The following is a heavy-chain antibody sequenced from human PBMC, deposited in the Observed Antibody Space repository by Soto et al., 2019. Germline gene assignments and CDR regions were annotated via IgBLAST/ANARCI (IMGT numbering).Heavy chain of an antibody. CDR2: IYYSGST. Sequence: PSETLSLTCTVSGGSVSSGSYYWSWIRQPPGKGLEWIGYIYYSGSTNYNPSLKSRVTISVDTSKNQFSLKLSSVTAADTAVYYCAREADTAMVRGDYIDYWGQGIRVTVAS. D-gene: IGHD5-18*01. CDR3: AREADTAMVRGDYIDY. V-gene: IGHV4-61*01. CDR1: GGSVSSGSYY. J-gene: IGHJ4*02.